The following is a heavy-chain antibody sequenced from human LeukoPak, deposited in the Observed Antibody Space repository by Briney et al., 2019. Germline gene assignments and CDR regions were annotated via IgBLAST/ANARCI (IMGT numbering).Heavy chain of an antibody. D-gene: IGHD6-19*01. CDR1: GGTFSSYA. CDR3: ARARRGLSSGWYGDYYYMDV. Sequence: GSSVKVSCKASGGTFSSYAISWVRQAPGQGLEWMGRIIPIFGTANYAQKFQGRVTITTDESTSTAYMELSSLRSEDTAVYYCARARRGLSSGWYGDYYYMDVWGKGTTVTVSS. J-gene: IGHJ6*03. CDR2: IIPIFGTA. V-gene: IGHV1-69*05.